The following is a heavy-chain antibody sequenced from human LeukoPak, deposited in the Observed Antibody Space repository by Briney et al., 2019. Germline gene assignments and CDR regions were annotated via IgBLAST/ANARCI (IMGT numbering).Heavy chain of an antibody. V-gene: IGHV3-23*01. Sequence: GGSLRLSCVASGFGFSTHDMSWGRQTPGKGLEWVSSISGFDSGTYYTDSVRGRFTISRDTSKNTLYMQMNNLRAEDTAVYYCVKGFHFDWWGQGTLVTVSS. CDR3: VKGFHFDW. CDR2: ISGFDSGT. CDR1: GFGFSTHD. J-gene: IGHJ4*02.